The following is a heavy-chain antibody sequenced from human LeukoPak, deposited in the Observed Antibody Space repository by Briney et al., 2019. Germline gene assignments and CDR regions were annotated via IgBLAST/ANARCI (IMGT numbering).Heavy chain of an antibody. CDR1: GGTFSNHA. CDR3: ARAPRQLERLGRYYFDY. CDR2: IIPIFGTA. J-gene: IGHJ4*02. V-gene: IGHV1-69*13. D-gene: IGHD1-1*01. Sequence: GASVKVSCKASGGTFSNHAVSWVRQAPGQGLEWMGGIIPIFGTANYAQKFQGRVTITADESTSTAYMELSSLRSEDTAVYYCARAPRQLERLGRYYFDYWGQGTLVTVSS.